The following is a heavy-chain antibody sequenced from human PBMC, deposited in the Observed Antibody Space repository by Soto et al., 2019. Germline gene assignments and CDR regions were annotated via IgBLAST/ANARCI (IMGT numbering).Heavy chain of an antibody. Sequence: SETLSLTCTVSGGSISSYYWSWIRQPPGKGLEWIGYIYYSGSTNYNPSLKSRVTISVDTSKNQFSLKLSSVTAADTAVYYCARRYGSAFDTWGQGTMVTVSS. CDR2: IYYSGST. D-gene: IGHD3-10*01. CDR1: GGSISSYY. V-gene: IGHV4-59*01. CDR3: ARRYGSAFDT. J-gene: IGHJ3*02.